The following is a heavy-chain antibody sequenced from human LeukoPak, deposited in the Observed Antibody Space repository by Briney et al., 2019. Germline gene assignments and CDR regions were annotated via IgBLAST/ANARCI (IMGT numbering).Heavy chain of an antibody. D-gene: IGHD2-2*01. J-gene: IGHJ5*02. V-gene: IGHV1-24*01. Sequence: GASVNVSCKVSGYTLTELSMHWVRQAPGEGLEWMGGFDPKEDETIYAPKFQGRVAMTEDTSTDTAYMELSDLRSEDTAVYYCTTPLGYCVSTNCYVRFDPWGQGTLVIVS. CDR3: TTPLGYCVSTNCYVRFDP. CDR2: FDPKEDET. CDR1: GYTLTELS.